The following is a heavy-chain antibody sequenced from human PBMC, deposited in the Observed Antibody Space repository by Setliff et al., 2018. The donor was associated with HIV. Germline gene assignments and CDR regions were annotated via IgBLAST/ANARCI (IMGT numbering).Heavy chain of an antibody. CDR3: ARAGGFGEVLVYYYMDV. Sequence: GASVKVSCKASGGTFSTYAISWVRQAPGQGLEWMGGIIPIYGTGDYAQKFQGRVTITADESTSTAHMELSSLRAEDPAGYYCARAGGFGEVLVYYYMDVGGKGTTVTVS. J-gene: IGHJ6*03. CDR2: IIPIYGTG. CDR1: GGTFSTYA. V-gene: IGHV1-69*13. D-gene: IGHD3-10*01.